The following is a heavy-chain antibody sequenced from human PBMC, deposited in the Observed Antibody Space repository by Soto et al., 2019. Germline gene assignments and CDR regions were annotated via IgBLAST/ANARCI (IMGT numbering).Heavy chain of an antibody. D-gene: IGHD3-22*01. J-gene: IGHJ4*02. Sequence: QVQLVESGGGVVQPGRSLRLSCAASGFTFSSYAMHWVRRAPGKGLEWVAVISYDGSNKYYADSVKGRFTISRDNSKNTLYLQMNSLRAEDTAVYYCARDSWEDSSGRIDHWGQGTLVTVSS. CDR1: GFTFSSYA. V-gene: IGHV3-30-3*01. CDR3: ARDSWEDSSGRIDH. CDR2: ISYDGSNK.